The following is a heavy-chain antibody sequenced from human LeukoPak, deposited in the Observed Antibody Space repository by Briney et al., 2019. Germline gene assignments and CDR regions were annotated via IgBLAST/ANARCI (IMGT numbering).Heavy chain of an antibody. CDR2: IYYSGST. Sequence: SETLSLTCTVSGGSITSSDYYWSGIRQPPGKGLEGIGYIYYSGSTYYNPSLKSPVTISVDTSRNQFSLKLSSVTAADTGVYYCARSIRIAVAGTGWFDPWGRETLVTVSS. CDR3: ARSIRIAVAGTGWFDP. V-gene: IGHV4-30-4*02. J-gene: IGHJ5*02. CDR1: GGSITSSDYY. D-gene: IGHD6-19*01.